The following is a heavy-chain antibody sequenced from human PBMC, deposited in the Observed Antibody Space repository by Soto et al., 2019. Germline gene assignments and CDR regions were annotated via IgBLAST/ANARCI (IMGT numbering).Heavy chain of an antibody. CDR3: ARVIYVSEDNGNDVVSGGTLDY. D-gene: IGHD1-20*01. Sequence: SETLSLTCAVYGGSFSGYYWSWIRQPPGTGLEWIGEINHSGSTNYNPSRKSRVTISVDTSKNQFSLKLSSVTAADTAVYYCARVIYVSEDNGNDVVSGGTLDYWGQGTLVTVSS. J-gene: IGHJ4*02. V-gene: IGHV4-34*01. CDR1: GGSFSGYY. CDR2: INHSGST.